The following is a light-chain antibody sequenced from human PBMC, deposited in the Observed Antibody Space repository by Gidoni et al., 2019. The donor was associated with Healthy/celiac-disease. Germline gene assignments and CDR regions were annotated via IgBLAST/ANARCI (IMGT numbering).Light chain of an antibody. J-gene: IGKJ1*01. CDR1: PSISSW. CDR3: QQYNSYSLWT. V-gene: IGKV1-5*03. CDR2: KAS. Sequence: DIQMTQSPSTLSASVGDRVTITCRACPSISSWLACYQQKPGKAPKTLIYKASSLESGFPSRFSGSGSGTEFTLTISSRQPDDFATYYCQQYNSYSLWTFGQGTKVEIK.